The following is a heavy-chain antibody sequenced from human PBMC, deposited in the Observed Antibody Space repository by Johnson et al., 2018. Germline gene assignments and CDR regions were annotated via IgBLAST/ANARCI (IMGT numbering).Heavy chain of an antibody. J-gene: IGHJ3*01. V-gene: IGHV3-48*01. CDR1: GFTFSSRS. CDR3: ARDYWYGFDL. D-gene: IGHD6-13*01. CDR2: IAGNSDTA. Sequence: VQLVESGGGLVQPGGSLRLSCAASGFTFSSRSMNWVRQAPGKGLEWISFIAGNSDTAYHADSVKGRFTISRDNGKNSLFLHMNSLRADDTAVYYCARDYWYGFDLLGQVTMVSVSS.